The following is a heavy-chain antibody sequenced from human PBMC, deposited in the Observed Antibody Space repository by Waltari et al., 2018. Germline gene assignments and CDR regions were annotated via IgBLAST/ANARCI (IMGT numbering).Heavy chain of an antibody. CDR1: GGSISSSSYY. CDR3: ARVIAAAGTPLFDY. Sequence: QLQLQESGPGLVKPSETLSLTCTVSGGSISSSSYYWGWIRQPPGKGLEWIGSIYYSGSTYYNPSLKSRVTISVDTSKNQFSLKLSSVTAADTAVYYCARVIAAAGTPLFDYWGQGTLVTVSS. D-gene: IGHD6-13*01. CDR2: IYYSGST. J-gene: IGHJ4*02. V-gene: IGHV4-39*07.